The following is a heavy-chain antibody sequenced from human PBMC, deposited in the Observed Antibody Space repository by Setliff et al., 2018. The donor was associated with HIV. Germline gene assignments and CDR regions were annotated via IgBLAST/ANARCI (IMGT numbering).Heavy chain of an antibody. CDR1: GGSISSSRYY. CDR3: ARHRYSSSINWFDP. Sequence: SETLSLTCTVSGGSISSSRYYWGWIRQPPGKGLEWIGSIFNDGRTYYNPYLKSRVTIPMDTSTNQFSLKLTSVTAADTAVYFCARHRYSSSINWFDPWGQGTLVTVSS. CDR2: IFNDGRT. D-gene: IGHD6-13*01. V-gene: IGHV4-39*01. J-gene: IGHJ5*02.